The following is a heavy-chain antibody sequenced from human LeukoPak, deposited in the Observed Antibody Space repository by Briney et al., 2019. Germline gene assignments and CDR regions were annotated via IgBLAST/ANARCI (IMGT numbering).Heavy chain of an antibody. Sequence: ASVKVSCKASGYTFTSYAMHWVRQAPGQRLEWMGWINAGNGNTKYSQKFQGRVTITRDTSASTAYMELSSLRSEDTAVYYCARDFHKAVAGRRSFDYWGQGTLVSVSS. D-gene: IGHD6-19*01. CDR2: INAGNGNT. J-gene: IGHJ4*02. V-gene: IGHV1-3*01. CDR1: GYTFTSYA. CDR3: ARDFHKAVAGRRSFDY.